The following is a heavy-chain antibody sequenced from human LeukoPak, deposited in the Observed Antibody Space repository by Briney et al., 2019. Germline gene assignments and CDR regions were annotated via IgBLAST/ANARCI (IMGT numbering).Heavy chain of an antibody. CDR1: GFTFSSYW. J-gene: IGHJ6*03. CDR2: INSDGSST. CDR3: ARDPDYYDSPYYYYYMDV. V-gene: IGHV3-74*01. D-gene: IGHD3-22*01. Sequence: RGSLRLSCAASGFTFSSYWMHWVRQAPGKGLVWVSRINSDGSSTSYADSVKGRFTISRDNAKNTLYLQMNSLRAEDTAVYYCARDPDYYDSPYYYYYMDVWGKGTTVTVSS.